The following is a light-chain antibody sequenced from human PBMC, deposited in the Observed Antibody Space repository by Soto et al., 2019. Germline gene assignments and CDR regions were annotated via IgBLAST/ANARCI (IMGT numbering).Light chain of an antibody. V-gene: IGKV1-39*01. Sequence: DIQMTQSPSSLSASVGDRFTIAFRASQSIAGYLSWYQQRPGKAPKFLIYSASSLQRGVPSRFSGSGSGTDFSLTINGLQPEDFATYFCQQSFSVPITFGQGTRLEI. J-gene: IGKJ5*01. CDR1: QSIAGY. CDR3: QQSFSVPIT. CDR2: SAS.